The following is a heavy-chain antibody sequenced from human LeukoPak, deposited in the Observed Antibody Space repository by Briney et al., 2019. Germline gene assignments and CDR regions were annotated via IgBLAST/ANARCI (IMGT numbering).Heavy chain of an antibody. Sequence: SGPTQVKPTQTLTLTCTFSGFSLSTLGGGVGWIRQPPGKALEWLALIYWDDDKRYSPSLKSRLTITKDTTKNQVVLTMTNMDPVDTATYYCAHRRNCYNPFDYWGQGTLVTVSS. CDR1: GFSLSTLGGG. J-gene: IGHJ4*02. CDR3: AHRRNCYNPFDY. V-gene: IGHV2-5*02. D-gene: IGHD2-21*01. CDR2: IYWDDDK.